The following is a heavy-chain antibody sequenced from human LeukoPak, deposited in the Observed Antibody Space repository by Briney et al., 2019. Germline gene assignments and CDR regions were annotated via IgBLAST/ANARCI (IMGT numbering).Heavy chain of an antibody. CDR2: IKQDGSEK. Sequence: GGSLRLSCAASGFTFSRYWMSWVRQAPGKGPEWVANIKQDGSEKNYVDSVKGRFTISRDNAKNSLYLQMNSLRAEDTAVYYCAKADSSGYLRPVDYWGQGTLVTVSS. CDR3: AKADSSGYLRPVDY. D-gene: IGHD3-22*01. V-gene: IGHV3-7*03. CDR1: GFTFSRYW. J-gene: IGHJ4*02.